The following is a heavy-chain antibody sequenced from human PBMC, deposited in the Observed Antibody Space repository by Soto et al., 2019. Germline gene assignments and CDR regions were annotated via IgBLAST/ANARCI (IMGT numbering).Heavy chain of an antibody. D-gene: IGHD1-7*01. CDR3: AHRPPLLSLDWNFFDY. V-gene: IGHV2-5*01. CDR1: GFSLSTSGVG. J-gene: IGHJ4*02. Sequence: QITLKESGPTLVKPTQTLTLTCTFSGFSLSTSGVGVGWIRQPPGKALEWLALIYWNDDKRYSPSLKSRLTITKDTSKNQVVLTMTNMDPVDTATYYCAHRPPLLSLDWNFFDYWGQGTLVTVSS. CDR2: IYWNDDK.